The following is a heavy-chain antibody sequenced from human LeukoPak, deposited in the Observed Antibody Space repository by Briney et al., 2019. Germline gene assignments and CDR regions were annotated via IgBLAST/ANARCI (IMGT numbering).Heavy chain of an antibody. CDR3: ARGESEYVIVY. V-gene: IGHV1-46*01. J-gene: IGHJ4*02. CDR2: INPSGDST. D-gene: IGHD3-16*01. CDR1: GYTFTSYY. Sequence: ASVKVSCKASGYTFTSYYMNWVRQAPGQGLEWMGIINPSGDSTSYAQKFQGRVTMTRDTSTSTVYMELSSLRSEDTAVYYCARGESEYVIVYWGQGTLVTVSS.